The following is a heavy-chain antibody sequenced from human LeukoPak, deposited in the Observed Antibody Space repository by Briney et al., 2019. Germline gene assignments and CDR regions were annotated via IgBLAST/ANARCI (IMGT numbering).Heavy chain of an antibody. V-gene: IGHV3-7*01. CDR3: GRAGPVTKDHFMDV. CDR1: GFTFTNYW. CDR2: IYLDGSRA. D-gene: IGHD2-2*01. J-gene: IGHJ6*03. Sequence: GGSLRLSCAVSGFTFTNYWMSWARQSPGKGLEWVANIYLDGSRAYYVDSVKGRFTISRDNARNSLFLQMNSLSAEDTAVYYCGRAGPVTKDHFMDVWGKGTTVTVSS.